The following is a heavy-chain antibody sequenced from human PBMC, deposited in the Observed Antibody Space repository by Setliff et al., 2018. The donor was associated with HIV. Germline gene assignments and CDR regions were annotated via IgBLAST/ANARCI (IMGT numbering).Heavy chain of an antibody. CDR3: AREKTLGALDI. Sequence: ASVKVSCKASGYTFTSYAMNWVRQAPGQGLEWMGWINTNTGNPTYAQGSTGRFVFSLDTSVSTAFLQISSLKAEDTAVYFCAREKTLGALDIWGQGTMVTVSS. CDR2: INTNTGNP. V-gene: IGHV7-4-1*02. J-gene: IGHJ3*02. CDR1: GYTFTSYA.